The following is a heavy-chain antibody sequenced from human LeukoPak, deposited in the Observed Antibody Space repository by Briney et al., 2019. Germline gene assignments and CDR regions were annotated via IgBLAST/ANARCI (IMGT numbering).Heavy chain of an antibody. CDR1: GFTFSSYA. D-gene: IGHD3-10*01. V-gene: IGHV3-7*01. CDR3: ARGGNTMVRGVIIRAYFDY. Sequence: PGGSLRLSCAASGFTFSSYAMSWVRQAPGKGREWVANIKQDGSEKYYVDSVKGRFTISRDNAKNSLYLQMNSLRAEDTAVYYCARGGNTMVRGVIIRAYFDYWGQGTLVTVSS. J-gene: IGHJ4*02. CDR2: IKQDGSEK.